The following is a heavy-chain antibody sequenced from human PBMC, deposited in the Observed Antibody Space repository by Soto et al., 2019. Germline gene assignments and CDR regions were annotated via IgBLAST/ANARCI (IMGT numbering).Heavy chain of an antibody. CDR2: IYHSGST. CDR3: ARGMGAAAGREYSFDY. D-gene: IGHD6-25*01. CDR1: GGSISTSNW. J-gene: IGHJ4*02. V-gene: IGHV4-4*02. Sequence: QVQLQESGPGLVKPSGTLSLTCAVSGGSISTSNWWSWVRQPPGKGLEWIGEIYHSGSTNYNPSPKSGVTISVDKPKHPFALKLSSVTAADTAVYYCARGMGAAAGREYSFDYWGQGTLVTVSS.